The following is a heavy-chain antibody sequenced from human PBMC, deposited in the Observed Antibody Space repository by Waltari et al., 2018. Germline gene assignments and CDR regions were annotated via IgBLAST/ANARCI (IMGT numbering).Heavy chain of an antibody. J-gene: IGHJ1*01. CDR3: ARDYPPRGWYEEYFQH. D-gene: IGHD6-19*01. V-gene: IGHV1-3*01. CDR2: INAGNGNT. Sequence: QVQLVQSGAEVKKPGASVKVSCKASGYTFTSYAMHWVRPATGQRLEWMGWINAGNGNTKYSQKFQGRVTITRDTSASTAYMELSSLRSEDTAVYYCARDYPPRGWYEEYFQHWGQGTLVTVSS. CDR1: GYTFTSYA.